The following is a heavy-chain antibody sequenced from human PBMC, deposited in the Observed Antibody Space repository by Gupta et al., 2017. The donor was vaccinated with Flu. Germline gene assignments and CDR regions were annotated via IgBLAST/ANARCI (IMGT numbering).Heavy chain of an antibody. V-gene: IGHV2-5*01. D-gene: IGHD2-8*01. J-gene: IGHJ4*02. CDR3: APRHQGTNLVSYDCES. Sequence: SLSSGGVAVGWIRQPPGKALEWIALIYLNGDQRDSPSLKNRLTITKETSKAQMVLKMKQMDPVATATYYWAPRHQGTNLVSYDCESWGQGTRGTVSS. CDR1: SLSSGGVA. CDR2: IYLNGDQ.